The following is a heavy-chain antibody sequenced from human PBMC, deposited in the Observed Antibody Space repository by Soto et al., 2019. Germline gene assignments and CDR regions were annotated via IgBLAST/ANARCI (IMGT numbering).Heavy chain of an antibody. J-gene: IGHJ3*01. CDR3: ASHDAFDL. CDR1: GFTFTRSP. CDR2: IVVGSGNT. V-gene: IGHV1-58*01. Sequence: SVKVSRKAFGFTFTRSPVHWVRQARGQRLEWIGWIVVGSGNTNYAQKFQERVTITRDMSTSTAYMELSSLRSEDTAVYYCASHDAFDLWGQGTMVTVSS.